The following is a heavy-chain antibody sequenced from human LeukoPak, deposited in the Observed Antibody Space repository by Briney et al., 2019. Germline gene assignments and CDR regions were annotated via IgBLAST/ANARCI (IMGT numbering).Heavy chain of an antibody. CDR1: GGSISSGSYY. CDR2: IYTSGST. D-gene: IGHD6-13*01. Sequence: SETLSLTCTVSGGSISSGSYYWSWIRQPAGKGLEWIGRIYTSGSTNYNPSLKSRFTMSVDTSKHQFSLKLSSVTAADTAVYYCARDGQAAPDWFDPWGQGTLVTVSS. V-gene: IGHV4-61*02. CDR3: ARDGQAAPDWFDP. J-gene: IGHJ5*02.